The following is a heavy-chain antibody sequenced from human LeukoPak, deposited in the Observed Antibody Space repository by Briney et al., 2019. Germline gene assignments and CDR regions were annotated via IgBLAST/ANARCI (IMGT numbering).Heavy chain of an antibody. CDR3: ARGAEGGTSMRNRYYYYYMDV. J-gene: IGHJ6*03. CDR2: IAAYSGNT. D-gene: IGHD2-2*01. V-gene: IGHV1-18*01. CDR1: GYSFSNYG. Sequence: WASVKVSCKASGYSFSNYGLNWVRQVPGQGLEWMGRIAAYSGNTNYAHKFQGRVTMTTDTSTNTAYLELKTLTSDDTAIYYCARGAEGGTSMRNRYYYYYMDVWGKGITVTVSS.